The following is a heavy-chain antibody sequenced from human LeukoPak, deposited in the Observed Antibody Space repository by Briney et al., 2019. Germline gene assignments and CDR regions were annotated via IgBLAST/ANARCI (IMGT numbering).Heavy chain of an antibody. V-gene: IGHV3-23*01. CDR3: AKDGHYGSGSLMDV. CDR2: ISGSGGST. Sequence: GGSLRLSCAASGFTFSSYGMSWVRQAPGKGLEWVSAISGSGGSTYYADSVKGRFTISRDNSKNTLYLQMNSLRAEDTALYYCAKDGHYGSGSLMDVWGKGTTVTISS. D-gene: IGHD3-10*01. J-gene: IGHJ6*04. CDR1: GFTFSSYG.